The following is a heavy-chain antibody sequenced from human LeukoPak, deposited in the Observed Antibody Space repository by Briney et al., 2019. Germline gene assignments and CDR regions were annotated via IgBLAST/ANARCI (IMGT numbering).Heavy chain of an antibody. CDR3: ARESERWPFDY. D-gene: IGHD5-24*01. Sequence: SETLSLTCTVSGASISSYYWSWIRQPRGKGLEWIGYIFHSGSTNYNPSLKSRVTISVDTSKNQFSLKLSSVTAADTAVYYCARESERWPFDYWGQGTLVAVSS. CDR2: IFHSGST. V-gene: IGHV4-59*01. CDR1: GASISSYY. J-gene: IGHJ4*02.